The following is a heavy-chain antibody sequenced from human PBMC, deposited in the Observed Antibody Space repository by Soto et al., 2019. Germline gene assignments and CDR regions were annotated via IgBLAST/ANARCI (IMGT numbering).Heavy chain of an antibody. CDR1: GGSIISGGYY. CDR2: IYYSGST. J-gene: IGHJ3*02. CDR3: ARSSSSSNDAFDI. D-gene: IGHD6-6*01. V-gene: IGHV4-31*03. Sequence: PSETLSLTCTVSGGSIISGGYYWSWIRQHPGKGLEWIGYIYYSGSTYYNPFLKSRVTISVDTSKNQFSLKLSSVTAADTAVYYCARSSSSSNDAFDIWGQGTMVTVS.